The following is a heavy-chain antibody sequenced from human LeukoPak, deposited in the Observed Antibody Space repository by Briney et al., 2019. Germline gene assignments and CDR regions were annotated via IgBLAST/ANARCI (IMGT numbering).Heavy chain of an antibody. CDR1: GFTFSSSA. V-gene: IGHV3-23*01. CDR2: ISDNGGST. CDR3: AKTIVIPIALGVFDY. J-gene: IGHJ4*02. D-gene: IGHD3-16*02. Sequence: GASLRLSCAASGFTFSSSAMSWVRQAPGKGLEWVSTISDNGGSTYYADSVKGRFTISRDNSKNTLYLQMNSLRAEDTAIYYCAKTIVIPIALGVFDYWGQGTLVTVSS.